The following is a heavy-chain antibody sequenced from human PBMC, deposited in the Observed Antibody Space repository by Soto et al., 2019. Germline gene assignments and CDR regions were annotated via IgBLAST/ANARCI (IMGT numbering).Heavy chain of an antibody. CDR3: ARGRSYCSHMDV. J-gene: IGHJ6*03. CDR2: INNSGGT. V-gene: IGHV4-59*01. Sequence: SETLSLTCTVSGVSISDYYWNWIRQPPGKGVEWIGCINNSGGTTYNPPLKSRVAVSVDTSKNQFSMRLTSVTAADTAVYYCARGRSYCSHMDVWGRGTTVTVSS. CDR1: GVSISDYY.